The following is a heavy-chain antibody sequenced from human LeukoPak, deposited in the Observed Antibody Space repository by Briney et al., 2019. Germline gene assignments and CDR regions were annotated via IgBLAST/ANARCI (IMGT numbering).Heavy chain of an antibody. CDR2: ISYDGSNK. J-gene: IGHJ4*02. Sequence: GGSLRLSCAASGFTFSSYAMYWVRQAPGKGLEWVAIISYDGSNKYCADSVKGRFTISRDNSKNTLYLQMNSLGAEDTAVYYCARDSISSWNYFDLWGQGTLVTVSS. V-gene: IGHV3-30-3*01. D-gene: IGHD6-13*01. CDR1: GFTFSSYA. CDR3: ARDSISSWNYFDL.